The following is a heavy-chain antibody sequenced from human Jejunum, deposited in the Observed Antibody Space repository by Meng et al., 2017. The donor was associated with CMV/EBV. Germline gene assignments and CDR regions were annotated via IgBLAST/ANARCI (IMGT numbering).Heavy chain of an antibody. V-gene: IGHV4-59*08. Sequence: YWTWIRQPPGKGLEWIGYIYYSGSTNYNPSLKSRVTISVDMSKNQFSLQLTSVTAADTAVYYCARSNESKVRPIYYYDTSGYYNPFDFWGQGILVTVSS. CDR3: ARSNESKVRPIYYYDTSGYYNPFDF. D-gene: IGHD3-22*01. CDR1: Y. CDR2: IYYSGST. J-gene: IGHJ4*02.